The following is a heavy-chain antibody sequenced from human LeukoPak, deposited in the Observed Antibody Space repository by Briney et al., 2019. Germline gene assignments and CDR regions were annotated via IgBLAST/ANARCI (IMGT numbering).Heavy chain of an antibody. CDR1: GFTFINYW. Sequence: GGSLRLSCAASGFTFINYWMFWVRQAPGEGLLWLSHINPDGTTTDYVDSVKGRFTVSRDNAQNTLFLQMNSLRAEDTAVYYCTRDLRLTGDQWGQRTLVTVSS. D-gene: IGHD6-25*01. J-gene: IGHJ5*02. CDR3: TRDLRLTGDQ. CDR2: INPDGTTT. V-gene: IGHV3-74*01.